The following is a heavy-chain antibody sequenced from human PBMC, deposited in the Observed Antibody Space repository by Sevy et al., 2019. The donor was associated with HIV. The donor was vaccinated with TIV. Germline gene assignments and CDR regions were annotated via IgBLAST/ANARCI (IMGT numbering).Heavy chain of an antibody. V-gene: IGHV3-9*01. D-gene: IGHD6-13*01. Sequence: GGSLRLSCAASNLTFEYYAMHWVRRAPGKGLEWVSGISWNGADIGFAASVKGRFTISRDNAKSSVYLQINSLTPEDTGVYYCAKGQQLITQSGSYFYYGMNVWGQGTTVTVSS. CDR3: AKGQQLITQSGSYFYYGMNV. CDR2: ISWNGADI. CDR1: NLTFEYYA. J-gene: IGHJ6*02.